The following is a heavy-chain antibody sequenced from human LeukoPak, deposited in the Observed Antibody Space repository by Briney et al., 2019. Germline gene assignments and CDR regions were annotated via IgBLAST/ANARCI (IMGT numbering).Heavy chain of an antibody. V-gene: IGHV1-2*02. D-gene: IGHD3-22*01. Sequence: APVKVSCKASGYTFTGYYMHWVRQAPGQGLEWMGWINPNSGGTNYAQKFQGRVTMTRDTSISTAYMELSRLRSDDTAVYYCARDRGIYDSSGYYFDYWGQGTLVTVSS. CDR2: INPNSGGT. CDR3: ARDRGIYDSSGYYFDY. J-gene: IGHJ4*02. CDR1: GYTFTGYY.